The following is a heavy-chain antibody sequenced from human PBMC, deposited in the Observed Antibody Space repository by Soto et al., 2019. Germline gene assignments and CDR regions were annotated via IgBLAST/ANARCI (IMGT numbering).Heavy chain of an antibody. J-gene: IGHJ3*02. D-gene: IGHD5-18*01. CDR2: IYPGDSDT. CDR1: GYSFTSFW. Sequence: PRESLKISCKGSGYSFTSFWIGWVLQMTGKGLEWMGIIYPGDSDTRYSPSFQGQVTMSADQRISTAYLQWGRMKASDTAMYYCARRKSRYVATAMVGAFDIWGQGTMVTVS. CDR3: ARRKSRYVATAMVGAFDI. V-gene: IGHV5-51*01.